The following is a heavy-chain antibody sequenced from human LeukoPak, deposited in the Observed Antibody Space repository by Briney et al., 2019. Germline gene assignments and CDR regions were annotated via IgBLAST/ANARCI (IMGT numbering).Heavy chain of an antibody. CDR2: IYYSGST. D-gene: IGHD6-19*01. CDR3: ARSVTEQWLVVGFDY. CDR1: GGSISSGDYY. V-gene: IGHV4-30-4*01. J-gene: IGHJ4*02. Sequence: PSETLSLTCTVSGGSISSGDYYWSWIRQPPGKGLEWIGYIYYSGSTYYNPSLKSRVTISVDTSKNQFSLKLSSVTAADTAVYYCARSVTEQWLVVGFDYWGQGTLVTVSS.